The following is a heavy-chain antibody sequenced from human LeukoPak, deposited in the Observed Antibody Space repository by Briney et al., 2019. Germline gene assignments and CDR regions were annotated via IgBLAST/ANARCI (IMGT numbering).Heavy chain of an antibody. Sequence: GGSLRLSCAASGFTFSSYAMSWVRQAPGKGLEWVSAISGSGGSTYYTDSVKGRFTISRDNSKNTLYLQMNSLRAEDTAVYYCASLRFLEWSGKDAFDIWGQGTMVTVSS. CDR3: ASLRFLEWSGKDAFDI. CDR2: ISGSGGST. D-gene: IGHD3-3*01. V-gene: IGHV3-23*01. CDR1: GFTFSSYA. J-gene: IGHJ3*02.